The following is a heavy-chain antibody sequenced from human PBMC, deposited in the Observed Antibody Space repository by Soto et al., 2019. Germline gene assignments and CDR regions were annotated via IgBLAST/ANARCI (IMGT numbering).Heavy chain of an antibody. CDR1: GFTFSSYG. V-gene: IGHV3-33*01. CDR2: IWYDGSNK. CDR3: AREEVAAAGSAPIDY. J-gene: IGHJ4*02. D-gene: IGHD6-13*01. Sequence: GGSLRLSCAASGFTFSSYGMHWVRQAPGKGLEWVAVIWYDGSNKYYADSVKGRFTISRDNSKNTLYPQMNSLRAEDTAVYYCAREEVAAAGSAPIDYWGQGTLVTVSS.